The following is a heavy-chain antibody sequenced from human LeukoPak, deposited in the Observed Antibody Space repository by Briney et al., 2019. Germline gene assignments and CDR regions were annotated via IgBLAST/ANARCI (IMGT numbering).Heavy chain of an antibody. Sequence: PSETLSLTCTISGDSTSSDRYYGGWVRQPPGKGLEWIGNIYYSGSTYYNPSLKSRVTMSVDTSKNQFLLKLNSVTAADTAVYYCARGRPYTGGYHLDYWGQGTLVTVSP. CDR3: ARGRPYTGGYHLDY. J-gene: IGHJ4*02. CDR1: GDSTSSDRYY. D-gene: IGHD1-26*01. V-gene: IGHV4-39*01. CDR2: IYYSGST.